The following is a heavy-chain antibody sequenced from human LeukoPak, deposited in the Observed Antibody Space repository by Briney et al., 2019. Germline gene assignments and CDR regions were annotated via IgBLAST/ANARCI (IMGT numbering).Heavy chain of an antibody. CDR2: INHSGST. D-gene: IGHD6-13*01. Sequence: PSETLSLTCAVYGGSFSGYYWSWIRQPPGEGLEWIGEINHSGSTNYNPSLKSRVTISVDTSKNQFSLKLSSVTAADTAVYYCALTYSSSWYVDYWGQGTLVTVSS. V-gene: IGHV4-34*01. CDR3: ALTYSSSWYVDY. CDR1: GGSFSGYY. J-gene: IGHJ4*02.